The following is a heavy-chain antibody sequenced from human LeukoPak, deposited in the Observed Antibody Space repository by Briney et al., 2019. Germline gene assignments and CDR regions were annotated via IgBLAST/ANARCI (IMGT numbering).Heavy chain of an antibody. CDR2: ISESGGGT. V-gene: IGHV3-23*01. CDR3: AKRGSYYDSSPLDY. J-gene: IGHJ4*02. Sequence: PGGSLRLSCAASGFTFSSYAMSWVRQAPGKGLEWVSTISESGGGTYYADSVEGRFTISRDNSKNTVCLQMNSLRAEDTAVYYCAKRGSYYDSSPLDYWGQGTLVTVSS. D-gene: IGHD3-22*01. CDR1: GFTFSSYA.